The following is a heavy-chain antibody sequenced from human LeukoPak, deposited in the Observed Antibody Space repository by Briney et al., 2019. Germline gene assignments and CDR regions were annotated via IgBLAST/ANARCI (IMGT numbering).Heavy chain of an antibody. V-gene: IGHV3-53*01. CDR3: ASPIAVAGPYYFDY. CDR1: GFTVSSNY. CDR2: IYSGGST. Sequence: SGGSLRLSCAASGFTVSSNYMSWVRQAPRKGLEWVSIIYSGGSTFYADSVKGRFTISRDNAKNSLYLQMNSLRAEDTAVYYCASPIAVAGPYYFDYWGQGTLVTVSS. J-gene: IGHJ4*02. D-gene: IGHD6-19*01.